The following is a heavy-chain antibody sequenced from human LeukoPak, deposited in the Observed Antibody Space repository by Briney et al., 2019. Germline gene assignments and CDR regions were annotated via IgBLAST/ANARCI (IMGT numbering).Heavy chain of an antibody. J-gene: IGHJ4*02. CDR2: IYYSGST. V-gene: IGHV4-39*01. D-gene: IGHD6-25*01. CDR1: GASITNNSYY. CDR3: ARLVCGSADY. Sequence: PSETLSLTCSVSGASITNNSYYWGWIRQPPGKGLEWIGSIYYSGSTYYNPSLNSRVTISADTSKNQFSLKVRSVTAADTALYYCARLVCGSADYWGQGILVTVSS.